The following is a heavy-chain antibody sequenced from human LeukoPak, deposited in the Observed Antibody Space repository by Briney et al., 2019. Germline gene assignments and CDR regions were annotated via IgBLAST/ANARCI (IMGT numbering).Heavy chain of an antibody. Sequence: GGSLRLSCAASGFTSINYAMNWVRQAPGKGLEWVSVLIGSSGSTDYADSVKSRFTISRDTSKNTVFLQMNSLRAEDTAIYYCVKGAYDYIEMGYFDSWGQGSLVTVSS. J-gene: IGHJ4*02. CDR1: GFTSINYA. D-gene: IGHD5-12*01. V-gene: IGHV3-23*01. CDR2: LIGSSGST. CDR3: VKGAYDYIEMGYFDS.